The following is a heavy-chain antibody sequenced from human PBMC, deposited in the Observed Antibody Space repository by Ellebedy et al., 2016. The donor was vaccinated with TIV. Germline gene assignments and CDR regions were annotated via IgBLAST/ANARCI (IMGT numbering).Heavy chain of an antibody. J-gene: IGHJ4*02. CDR2: ISYDGSNK. CDR1: GFTFSSYA. V-gene: IGHV3-30*01. Sequence: GESLKISCAASGFTFSSYAMHWVRQAPGKGLEWVAVISYDGSNKYYADSVKGRFTISRDNSKNTLYLQMNSLRAEDTAVYYCAKVDTAMAGWGQGTLVTVSS. D-gene: IGHD5-18*01. CDR3: AKVDTAMAG.